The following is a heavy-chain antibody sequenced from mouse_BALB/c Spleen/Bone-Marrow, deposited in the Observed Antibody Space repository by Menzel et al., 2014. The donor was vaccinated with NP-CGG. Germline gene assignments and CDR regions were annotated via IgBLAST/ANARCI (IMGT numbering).Heavy chain of an antibody. CDR1: GYTFTSYW. CDR2: IFPGTVTP. V-gene: IGHV1S132*01. D-gene: IGHD2-10*02. Sequence: QVQLQQSGAELVKPGASVKLSCKTSGYTFTSYWIQWVKRRPGQGLGWIGEIFPGTVTPYYNEKFKGKATLTIDTSSSTASMRLSSLTSEDSAVYFCARRGYGYLDYWGQGTTLTVSS. J-gene: IGHJ2*01. CDR3: ARRGYGYLDY.